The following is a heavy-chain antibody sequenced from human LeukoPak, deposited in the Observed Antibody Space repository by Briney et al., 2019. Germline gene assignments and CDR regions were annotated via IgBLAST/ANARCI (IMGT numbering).Heavy chain of an antibody. CDR2: VNHSGSA. Sequence: PSETLSLACAVYGESFANYYWTWVRQSPGKALEWIGEVNHSGSANYNPSLKSRVSISVDRSKKQFSLKLTSVTAADTALYYCAIRFGRLEAGGTPFDYWGQGTLVTVSS. V-gene: IGHV4-34*01. CDR1: GESFANYY. J-gene: IGHJ4*02. D-gene: IGHD6-13*01. CDR3: AIRFGRLEAGGTPFDY.